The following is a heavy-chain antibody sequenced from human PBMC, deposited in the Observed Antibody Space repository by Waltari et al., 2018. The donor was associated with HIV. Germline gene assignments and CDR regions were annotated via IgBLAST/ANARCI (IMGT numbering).Heavy chain of an antibody. J-gene: IGHJ4*02. CDR2: IYYTGTT. CDR3: ARRHTVEYYFDY. V-gene: IGHV4-39*01. Sequence: QLQLQESGPGLVKPSETLSLTCTVSGGSISSRVYYWGWFRQPPGKGLDWIGSIYYTGTTYYNPSLKSRVTISVDTSKNQFSLKLSSVAATDTAVYYCARRHTVEYYFDYWGQGSLVTVSS. CDR1: GGSISSRVYY. D-gene: IGHD4-17*01.